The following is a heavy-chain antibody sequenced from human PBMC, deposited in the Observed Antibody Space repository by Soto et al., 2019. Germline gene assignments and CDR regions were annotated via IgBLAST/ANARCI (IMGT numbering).Heavy chain of an antibody. J-gene: IGHJ5*02. CDR3: AREQLAQWELPRGFDP. V-gene: IGHV6-1*01. D-gene: IGHD1-26*01. Sequence: KQSQTLSLTCAISGDSVSSNSAAWNWIRQSPSRGLEWLGRTYYRSKWYNDYAVSVKSRITINPDTSKNQFSLQLNSVTPEDTAVYYCAREQLAQWELPRGFDPWGQGTLVTVSS. CDR1: GDSVSSNSAA. CDR2: TYYRSKWYN.